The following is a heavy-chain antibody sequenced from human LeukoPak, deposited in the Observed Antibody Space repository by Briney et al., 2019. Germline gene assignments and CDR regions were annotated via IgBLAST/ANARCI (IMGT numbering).Heavy chain of an antibody. J-gene: IGHJ6*02. CDR3: AKFGLSSWYIWRSQDGMDV. D-gene: IGHD6-13*01. CDR2: ISYDGSNK. V-gene: IGHV3-30*18. CDR1: GFTFSGYG. Sequence: GGSLRLSCAASGFTFSGYGMHWVRQAPGKGLEWVAVISYDGSNKYYADSVKGRFTISRDNSKNTLYLQMNSLRAEDTAVYYCAKFGLSSWYIWRSQDGMDVWGQGTTVTVSS.